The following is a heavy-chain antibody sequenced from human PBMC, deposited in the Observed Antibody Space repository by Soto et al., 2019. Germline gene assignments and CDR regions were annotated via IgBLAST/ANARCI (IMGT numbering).Heavy chain of an antibody. J-gene: IGHJ6*03. CDR3: ARQRAYYYYYMDV. CDR2: IYYSGST. CDR1: GGSISSSSYY. V-gene: IGHV4-39*01. Sequence: PXXTLSLTCTVSGGSISSSSYYWGWIRQPPGKGLEWIGSIYYSGSTYYNPSLKSRVTISVDTSKNQFSLKLSSVTAADTAVYYCARQRAYYYYYMDVWGKGTTVTVSS.